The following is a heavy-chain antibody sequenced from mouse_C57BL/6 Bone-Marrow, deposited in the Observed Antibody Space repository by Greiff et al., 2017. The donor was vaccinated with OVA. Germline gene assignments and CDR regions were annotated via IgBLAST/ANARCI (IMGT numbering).Heavy chain of an antibody. CDR3: ARYYFDY. V-gene: IGHV1-64*01. CDR2: KKGKRGRN. J-gene: IGHJ2*01. Sequence: VQLQQPGAELVKPGASVKLSCKVSGYTVTSYWMHWVKQRPGQGLEWRGKKKGKRGRNKDNAKFKSKATLTVDKSSSTAYMQLSSLTSEDSAVYYCARYYFDYWGQGTTLTVSS. CDR1: GYTVTSYW.